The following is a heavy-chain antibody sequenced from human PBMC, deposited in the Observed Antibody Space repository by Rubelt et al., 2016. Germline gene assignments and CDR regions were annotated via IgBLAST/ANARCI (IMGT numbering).Heavy chain of an antibody. J-gene: IGHJ5*02. CDR2: ISSSSSYI. CDR3: AKASGGSGSYYNHWFDP. Sequence: VRQAPGKGLEWVSSISSSSSYIYYADSVKGRFTISRDNAKNSLYLQMNSLRAEDTALYYCAKASGGSGSYYNHWFDPWGQGTLVTVSS. V-gene: IGHV3-21*04. D-gene: IGHD3-10*01.